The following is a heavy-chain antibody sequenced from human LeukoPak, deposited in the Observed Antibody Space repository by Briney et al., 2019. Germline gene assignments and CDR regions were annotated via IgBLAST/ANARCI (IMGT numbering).Heavy chain of an antibody. V-gene: IGHV4-59*01. Sequence: SETLSLTCTVSGGSISSYYWSWIRQHPGKGLEWIGYIYYSGSTNYNPSLKSRVTISVDTSKNQFSLKLSSVTAADTAVYYCAREGFLRMGIVGATGWFDPWGQGTLVTVSS. J-gene: IGHJ5*02. D-gene: IGHD1-26*01. CDR3: AREGFLRMGIVGATGWFDP. CDR2: IYYSGST. CDR1: GGSISSYY.